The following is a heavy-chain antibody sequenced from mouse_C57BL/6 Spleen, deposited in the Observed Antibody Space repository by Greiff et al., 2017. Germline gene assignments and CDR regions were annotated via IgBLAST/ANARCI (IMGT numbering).Heavy chain of an antibody. CDR3: ARSGTGYFDV. Sequence: EVQLQQSGPVLVKPGASVKMSCKASGYTFTDYYMNWVKQSHGKSLEWIGVINPYNGGTSYNQKFKGKATLTVDKSSSTAYMELNSLTSEDSAVYYCARSGTGYFDVWGTGTTVTVSS. V-gene: IGHV1-19*01. D-gene: IGHD3-3*01. CDR1: GYTFTDYY. CDR2: INPYNGGT. J-gene: IGHJ1*03.